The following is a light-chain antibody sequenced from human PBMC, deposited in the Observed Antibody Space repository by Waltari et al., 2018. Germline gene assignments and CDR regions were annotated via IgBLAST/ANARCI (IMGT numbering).Light chain of an antibody. Sequence: DFVMTQSPGSLAVSLGERATINCKSSQSVLYSSNNKNYLAWYQQKPGQPPKLLIYWASTRESGVPDRFSGSGSGTDFTLTISSLQAEDVGVYYCQQYSTTPLTFGQGTKVEIK. CDR3: QQYSTTPLT. J-gene: IGKJ1*01. CDR2: WAS. CDR1: QSVLYSSNNKNY. V-gene: IGKV4-1*01.